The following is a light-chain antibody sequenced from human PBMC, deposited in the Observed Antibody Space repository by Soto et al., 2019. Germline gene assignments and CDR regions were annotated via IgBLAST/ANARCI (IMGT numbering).Light chain of an antibody. J-gene: IGLJ2*01. V-gene: IGLV3-21*04. CDR1: DIGSRG. CDR2: YDS. Sequence: SYELTQPPSVSVAPGETARMTCGGDDIGSRGVHWYQQRPGRGPILVISYDSDRPSGIPERFSGSNSGNTATLTISRVEAGDEADYYCQVWDRKSDLLVFGGGTKLTVL. CDR3: QVWDRKSDLLV.